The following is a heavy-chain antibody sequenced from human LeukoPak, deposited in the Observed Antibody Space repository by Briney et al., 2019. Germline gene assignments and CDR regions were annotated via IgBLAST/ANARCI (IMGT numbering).Heavy chain of an antibody. J-gene: IGHJ4*02. V-gene: IGHV1-69*05. CDR2: IIPIFGTA. Sequence: VASVKVSCKASGGTFSSYAISWVRQAPGQGLEWMGRIIPIFGTANYAQKSQGRVTITTDESTSTAYMELSSLRSEDTAVYYCAGAGGGHWGSGYYARDWGQGTLVTVSS. CDR3: AGAGGGHWGSGYYARD. D-gene: IGHD3-22*01. CDR1: GGTFSSYA.